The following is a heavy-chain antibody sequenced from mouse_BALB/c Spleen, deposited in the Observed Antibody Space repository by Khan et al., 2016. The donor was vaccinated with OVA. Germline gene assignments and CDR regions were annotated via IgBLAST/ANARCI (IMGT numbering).Heavy chain of an antibody. CDR2: IYPGTDTT. CDR3: ASEEALYYFDY. V-gene: IGHV1S132*01. D-gene: IGHD1-1*01. J-gene: IGHJ2*01. CDR1: GYIFTSYW. Sequence: QVQLKQSGAELVRPGASVKLSCKTSGYIFTSYWIHWVKQRSGQGLEWLARIYPGTDTTYYSEKLKDKASLTADKYSSTAYLLLTSLKSEDSAVYCYASEEALYYFDYWGQGTTLTVTS.